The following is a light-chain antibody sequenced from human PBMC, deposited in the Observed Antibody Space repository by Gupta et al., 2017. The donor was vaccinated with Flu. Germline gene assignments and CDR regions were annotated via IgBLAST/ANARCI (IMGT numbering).Light chain of an antibody. V-gene: IGLV2-23*01. Sequence: QSALTQPASVSGSLGQSLTVSCTGTSSDVGNYNLVSWYQQHPGIAPKLIIYEGSKRPSGVSNRFSGSKSGNTASLTISGLQAEDEADYYCCSYAGSNILYVFGTGTKVTVL. CDR3: CSYAGSNILYV. CDR1: SSDVGNYNL. J-gene: IGLJ1*01. CDR2: EGS.